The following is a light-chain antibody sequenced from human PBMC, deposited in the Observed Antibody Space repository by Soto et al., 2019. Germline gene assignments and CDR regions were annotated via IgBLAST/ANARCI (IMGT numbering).Light chain of an antibody. CDR3: QQYGGSPTLA. J-gene: IGKJ4*01. CDR1: QSITSKF. CDR2: AAS. Sequence: EIVLTQSPGTLSLSPGQRATLSCRASQSITSKFVAWYQQRPGQPPRLPIYAASTRATGIPDRFNGSGSETDFTLTISRLEPEDFAVYYCQQYGGSPTLAFGGGTKVEI. V-gene: IGKV3-20*01.